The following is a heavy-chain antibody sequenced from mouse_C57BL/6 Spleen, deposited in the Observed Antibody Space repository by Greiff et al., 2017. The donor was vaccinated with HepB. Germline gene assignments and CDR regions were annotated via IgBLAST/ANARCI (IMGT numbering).Heavy chain of an antibody. CDR3: ARVPLYYGSSGTGFDY. J-gene: IGHJ2*01. V-gene: IGHV1-18*01. CDR1: GYTFTDYN. CDR2: INPNNGGT. Sequence: EVQLQQSGPELVKPGASVKIPCKASGYTFTDYNMDWVKQSHGKSLEWIGDINPNNGGTIYNQKFKGKATLTVDKSSSTAYMELRSLTSEDTAVYYCARVPLYYGSSGTGFDYWGQGTTLTVSS. D-gene: IGHD1-1*01.